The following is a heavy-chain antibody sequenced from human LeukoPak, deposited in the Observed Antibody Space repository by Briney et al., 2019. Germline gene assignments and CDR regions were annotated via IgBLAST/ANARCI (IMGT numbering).Heavy chain of an antibody. J-gene: IGHJ4*02. CDR3: ARERPSKCYFDY. V-gene: IGHV1-46*01. CDR2: INPSAGNT. Sequence: ASVEVSCKASGYTFTNYYVHWVRQAPGQGPEYMGIINPSAGNTNCAQKFRGRITMTRDTSTTTVYMELSSLVSEDTAVYYCARERPSKCYFDYWGQGTLVTVSS. CDR1: GYTFTNYY.